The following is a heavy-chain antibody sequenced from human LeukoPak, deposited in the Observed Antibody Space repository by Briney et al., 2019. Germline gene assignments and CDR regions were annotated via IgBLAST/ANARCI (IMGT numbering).Heavy chain of an antibody. V-gene: IGHV3-53*01. CDR1: GFTVRSTY. CDR2: LHAGGST. CDR3: AKDLHNWGFDY. Sequence: GGSLRLSCAASGFTVRSTYMSWVRQAPGKGLECVSVLHAGGSTFYADSMRGRFTISRDISKNTLYLQMNSLRVEDTALYYCAKDLHNWGFDYWGQGILVTVSS. J-gene: IGHJ4*02. D-gene: IGHD7-27*01.